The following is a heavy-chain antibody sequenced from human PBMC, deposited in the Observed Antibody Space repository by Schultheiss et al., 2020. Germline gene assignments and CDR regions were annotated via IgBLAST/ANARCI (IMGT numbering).Heavy chain of an antibody. V-gene: IGHV4-34*01. CDR1: GGSFSGYY. CDR3: ARGLGYSYGYYYYYMDV. J-gene: IGHJ6*03. D-gene: IGHD5-18*01. CDR2: INHSGST. Sequence: SETLSLTCAVYGGSFSGYYWSWIRQPPGKGLEWIGEINHSGSTNHNPSLKSRVTISVDTSKNQFSLKVSSVTAADTAVYYCARGLGYSYGYYYYYMDVWGKGTTVTVSS.